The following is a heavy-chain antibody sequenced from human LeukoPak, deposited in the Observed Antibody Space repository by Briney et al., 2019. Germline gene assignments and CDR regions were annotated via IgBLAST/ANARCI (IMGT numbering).Heavy chain of an antibody. J-gene: IGHJ6*04. CDR1: GFTVSSNN. Sequence: GGSLRLSCAASGFTVSSNNMSWVRQAPGKGLLWVSRIYNDGSRTTYADSVKGRFTISRDNDKNSLYLQMNSLKPEDTAVYYCGRVAGAADFDVWGKGTMVTVSS. CDR3: GRVAGAADFDV. V-gene: IGHV3-74*01. D-gene: IGHD6-25*01. CDR2: IYNDGSRT.